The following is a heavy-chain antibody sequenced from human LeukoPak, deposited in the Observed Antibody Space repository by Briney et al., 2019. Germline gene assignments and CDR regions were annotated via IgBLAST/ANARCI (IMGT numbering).Heavy chain of an antibody. V-gene: IGHV4-4*07. D-gene: IGHD1-26*01. Sequence: PSETLSLTCTVSGGSISGYYWSWIRQPAGKGLEWIGRIYTSGSTNCNPSLKSRVTISVDTSKNQFSLKLSSVTAADTAVYYCARYGSYYYFDYWGQGTLVTVSS. J-gene: IGHJ4*02. CDR2: IYTSGST. CDR1: GGSISGYY. CDR3: ARYGSYYYFDY.